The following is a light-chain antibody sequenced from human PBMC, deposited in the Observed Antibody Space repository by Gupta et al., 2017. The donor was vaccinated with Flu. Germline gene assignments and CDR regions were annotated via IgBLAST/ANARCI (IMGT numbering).Light chain of an antibody. J-gene: IGKJ1*01. CDR2: KAS. CDR1: QSIGTW. CDR3: QHLGT. Sequence: DLQLTQSPSTLSTSVGDRVTITCRASQSIGTWLAGYQQRPGKAPNLLIYKASSLESGVPSRFSGSGSGTDFTCTISGMQPDDFATYYCQHLGTFGQGTKVEVK. V-gene: IGKV1-5*03.